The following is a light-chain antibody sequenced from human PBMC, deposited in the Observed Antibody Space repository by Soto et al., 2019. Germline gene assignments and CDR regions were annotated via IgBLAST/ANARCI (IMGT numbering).Light chain of an antibody. CDR2: KAS. CDR1: QSISNW. Sequence: DIQMTQSPSTLSASVGDRVTLTCRASQSISNWLAWYQQKPGKAPKLLIHKASTLESGVPSRCSGSGSGTEFTLTISSLQPDDFATYYCQQYYSYWTFGQGTKVEIK. V-gene: IGKV1-5*03. CDR3: QQYYSYWT. J-gene: IGKJ1*01.